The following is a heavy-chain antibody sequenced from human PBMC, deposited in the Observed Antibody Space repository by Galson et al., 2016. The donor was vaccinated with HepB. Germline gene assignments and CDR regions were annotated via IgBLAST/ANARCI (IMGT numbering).Heavy chain of an antibody. Sequence: SLRFSCAASGFSVSSNYMSWVRQAPGKGLERVSVIYSGGTTYYADSVKGRFTISRDNSKNTLYLQLNSLRAEDTAVYYCARGHYDILTGYYGALDYWGQGTLVTVSS. CDR3: ARGHYDILTGYYGALDY. CDR2: IYSGGTT. J-gene: IGHJ4*02. V-gene: IGHV3-53*01. CDR1: GFSVSSNY. D-gene: IGHD3-9*01.